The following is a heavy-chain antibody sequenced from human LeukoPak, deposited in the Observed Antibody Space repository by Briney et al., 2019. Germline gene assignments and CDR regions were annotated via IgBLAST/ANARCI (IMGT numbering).Heavy chain of an antibody. Sequence: GGSLRPSCAASGFTLCTFSVTWVRQAPGKGLEGISGIGDSGDSNDSTYYADSVKGRFTISRDNSKNTVYLQMNSLRAEDTAVYYCAKGYYSYYMDVWGKGTTVTVSS. CDR3: AKGYYSYYMDV. CDR1: GFTLCTFS. CDR2: IGDSGDSNDST. J-gene: IGHJ6*03. V-gene: IGHV3-23*01.